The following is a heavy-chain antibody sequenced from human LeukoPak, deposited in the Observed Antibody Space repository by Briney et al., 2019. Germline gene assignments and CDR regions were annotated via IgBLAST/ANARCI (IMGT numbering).Heavy chain of an antibody. CDR3: ARQRWLDLYYFDY. J-gene: IGHJ4*02. Sequence: SETLSLTCTVSGGSISSYYWSWIRQPPGKGLEWIGYIYYSGSTYYNPSLKSRVTISVDRSKNQFSLKLSSVTAADTAVYYCARQRWLDLYYFDYWGQGTLVTVSS. D-gene: IGHD6-19*01. CDR2: IYYSGST. CDR1: GGSISSYY. V-gene: IGHV4-59*08.